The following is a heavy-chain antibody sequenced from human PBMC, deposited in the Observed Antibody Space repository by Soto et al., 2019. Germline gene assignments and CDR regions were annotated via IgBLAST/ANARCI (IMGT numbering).Heavy chain of an antibody. D-gene: IGHD3-10*01. CDR2: VYHNGIM. V-gene: IGHV4-38-2*02. CDR3: AALWFGELAFNY. Sequence: XETLSLTCSVSGYSIRSGYYWGWVRQAPGKGLEWLGSVYHNGIMFHNPSFQSRVTISVDTSKNQFSLNLRSVTAADTAVYYCAALWFGELAFNYWGQGILVTVSS. CDR1: GYSIRSGYY. J-gene: IGHJ4*01.